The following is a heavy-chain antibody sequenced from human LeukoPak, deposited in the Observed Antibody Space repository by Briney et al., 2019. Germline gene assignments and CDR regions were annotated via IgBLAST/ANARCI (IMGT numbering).Heavy chain of an antibody. CDR3: ARSPRDSRDWTGTLDY. CDR1: GFTFNNFG. D-gene: IGHD3-22*01. CDR2: ISYSGSVQ. Sequence: GMSLRLSCAASGFTFNNFGMHWVRQAPGKGLEWVSVISYSGSVQFYADSVKGRFTISRDDSKNTVRMQMNRLRVEDTAVYYCARSPRDSRDWTGTLDYWGQGALVTVSS. J-gene: IGHJ4*02. V-gene: IGHV3-30*03.